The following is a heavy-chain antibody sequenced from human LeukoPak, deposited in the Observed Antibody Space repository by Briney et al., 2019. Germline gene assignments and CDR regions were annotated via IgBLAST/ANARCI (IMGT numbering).Heavy chain of an antibody. CDR1: GFTFSSYA. CDR2: ISGTGGST. CDR3: AELGTTMIGGV. Sequence: PGGSLRLSCAASGFTFSSYAMSWVRQAPGKGLEWVSAISGTGGSTFYADSVKGRFTVSRDNAKNSLYLQMNSLRAEDTAVYYCAELGTTMIGGVWGKGTTVTISS. D-gene: IGHD3-10*02. V-gene: IGHV3-23*01. J-gene: IGHJ6*04.